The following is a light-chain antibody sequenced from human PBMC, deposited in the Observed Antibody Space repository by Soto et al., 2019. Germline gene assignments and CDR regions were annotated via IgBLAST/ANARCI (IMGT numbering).Light chain of an antibody. CDR1: QSVSSSY. CDR2: GAS. V-gene: IGKV3-20*01. J-gene: IGKJ4*01. Sequence: EMGLTRSPSSLSVSPGERATLSCRASQSVSSSYLAWYQQKPGQAPRLLVYGASSRATGIPDRFSGSGSGTAFTLTISRLEPEDFAMYYCQQYGSSRLTFGAGTKVDIK. CDR3: QQYGSSRLT.